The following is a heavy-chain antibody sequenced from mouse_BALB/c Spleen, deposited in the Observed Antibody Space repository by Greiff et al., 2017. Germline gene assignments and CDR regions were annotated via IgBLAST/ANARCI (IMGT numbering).Heavy chain of an antibody. Sequence: EVQRVESGGGLVQPGGSRKLSCAASGFTFSSFGMHWVRQAPEKGLEWVAYISSGSSTIYYADTVKGRFTISRDNPKNTLFLQMTSLRSEDTAMYYCAKGARATNYFDYWGQGTTLTVSS. CDR2: ISSGSSTI. CDR1: GFTFSSFG. D-gene: IGHD3-1*01. V-gene: IGHV5-17*02. CDR3: AKGARATNYFDY. J-gene: IGHJ2*01.